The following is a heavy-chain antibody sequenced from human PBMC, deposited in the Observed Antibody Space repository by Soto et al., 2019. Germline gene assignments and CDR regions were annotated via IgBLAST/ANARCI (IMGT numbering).Heavy chain of an antibody. V-gene: IGHV3-7*01. CDR2: IKQDGSEK. CDR3: ARVGGFSGYDPHFDY. Sequence: GGSLRLSCAASGFTFSSYWTSWVRQAPGKGLEWVANIKQDGSEKYYVDSVKGRFTISRDNAKNSLYLQMNSLRAEDTAVYYCARVGGFSGYDPHFDYWGQGTLVTVSS. CDR1: GFTFSSYW. D-gene: IGHD5-12*01. J-gene: IGHJ4*02.